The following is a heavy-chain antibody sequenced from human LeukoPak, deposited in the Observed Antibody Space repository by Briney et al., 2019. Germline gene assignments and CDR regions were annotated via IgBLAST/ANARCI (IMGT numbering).Heavy chain of an antibody. CDR1: GFTFSSYA. J-gene: IGHJ4*02. D-gene: IGHD2-2*01. Sequence: GGSLRLSRAASGFTFSSYAMSWVRQAPGKGLEWVSAISGSGGSTYYADSVKGRFTISRDNSKNTLYLQMNSLRAEDTAVYYCAKVPARSERNPFDYWGQGTLVTVSS. CDR3: AKVPARSERNPFDY. V-gene: IGHV3-23*01. CDR2: ISGSGGST.